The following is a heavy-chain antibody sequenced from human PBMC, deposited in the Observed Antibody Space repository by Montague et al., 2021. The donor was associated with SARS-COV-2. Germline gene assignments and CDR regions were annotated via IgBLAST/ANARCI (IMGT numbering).Heavy chain of an antibody. D-gene: IGHD4-11*01. Sequence: SETLSLTCAVYGGSLSGYYWSWIRQPPGEGLEWIAEISHSGSTSYNPSLKSRVTISVDTSKNQFSLKLSSATAADTAVYYCARHLRVTTVTSHMYHYAMDVWGQGTTVTVSS. CDR2: ISHSGST. CDR3: ARHLRVTTVTSHMYHYAMDV. V-gene: IGHV4-34*01. CDR1: GGSLSGYY. J-gene: IGHJ6*02.